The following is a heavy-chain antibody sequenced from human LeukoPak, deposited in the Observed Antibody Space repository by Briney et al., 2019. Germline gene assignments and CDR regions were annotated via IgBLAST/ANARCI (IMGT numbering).Heavy chain of an antibody. CDR3: ARVSAVVPAARFDY. V-gene: IGHV1-3*04. CDR2: INTGSGNT. D-gene: IGHD2-2*01. CDR1: GYTFINYA. Sequence: ASVKVSCKASGYTFINYAMHWVRQAPGQRLEWMGWINTGSGNTKYSQKFQGRVTFTRDTSASTAYMELTSLRSEDTAVCYCARVSAVVPAARFDYWGQGTLVTVSS. J-gene: IGHJ4*02.